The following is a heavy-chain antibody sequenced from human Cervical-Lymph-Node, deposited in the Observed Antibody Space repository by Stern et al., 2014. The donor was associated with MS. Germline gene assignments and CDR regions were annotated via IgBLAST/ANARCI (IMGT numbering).Heavy chain of an antibody. J-gene: IGHJ6*02. D-gene: IGHD5-12*01. V-gene: IGHV1-69*18. CDR2: ISPMFGTP. CDR1: GDTFSSST. CDR3: ARDQGYDDFSAYGIDV. Sequence: VQLVESGAEVKKPGSSVKVSCKASGDTFSSSTISWVRQAPGQGLEWMGMISPMFGTPHSAQNFQGRVTITADESTSTGYMELSGLKYEDTAVYFCARDQGYDDFSAYGIDVWGQGTPVTVSS.